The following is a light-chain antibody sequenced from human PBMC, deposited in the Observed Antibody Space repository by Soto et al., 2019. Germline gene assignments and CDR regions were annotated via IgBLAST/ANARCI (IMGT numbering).Light chain of an antibody. V-gene: IGKV4-1*01. CDR1: QSVFFTSNSKNY. Sequence: DIVMTQSPDSLAVSLGGRATINCKSSQSVFFTSNSKNYLAWYQQKPGQPPKLLIYWASTRESGVPARFSGSGSGTDFTLTITSXQAEDVALYYCQQYYSSPRTFGQGTKVDIK. CDR2: WAS. CDR3: QQYYSSPRT. J-gene: IGKJ1*01.